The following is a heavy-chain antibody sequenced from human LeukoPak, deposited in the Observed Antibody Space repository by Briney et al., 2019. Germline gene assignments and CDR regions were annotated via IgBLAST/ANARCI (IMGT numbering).Heavy chain of an antibody. CDR2: LNHSGST. V-gene: IGHV4-34*01. CDR3: ARGVPDYYDSSGYYFQVDRKYYFDY. Sequence: PSETLSLTCAVYGGSFSGHYWSWIRQPPGKRLEWIGELNHSGSTNYNPSLKSRVTISLDMSKNQFSLKLSSVAAADTAVYYCARGVPDYYDSSGYYFQVDRKYYFDYWGQGTLVTVSS. D-gene: IGHD3-22*01. CDR1: GGSFSGHY. J-gene: IGHJ4*02.